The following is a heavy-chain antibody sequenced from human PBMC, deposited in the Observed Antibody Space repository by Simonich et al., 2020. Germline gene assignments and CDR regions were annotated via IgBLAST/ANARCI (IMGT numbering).Heavy chain of an antibody. D-gene: IGHD2-2*01. CDR1: GYTFTSYD. V-gene: IGHV1-8*03. CDR3: ARARYCSSTSCYNWFDP. Sequence: QVQLVQSGAEVKKPGASVTVSCKASGYTFTSYDINWVRQATGQGREWVEWSNPNSGNKGYAQKFQGRVTITRNTSISTAYMGLSSLRSEDTAVYYCARARYCSSTSCYNWFDPWGQGTLVTVSS. CDR2: SNPNSGNK. J-gene: IGHJ5*02.